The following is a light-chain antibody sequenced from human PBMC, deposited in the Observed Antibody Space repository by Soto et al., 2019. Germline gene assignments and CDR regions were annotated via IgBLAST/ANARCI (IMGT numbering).Light chain of an antibody. J-gene: IGKJ5*01. Sequence: EIVLTQSPGTLSLSPGERATLSCRASQSVSRTYLAGYQQKPVQAPRLLIYATSSRATGIPDRFSGSGSGTDFTLTISRLEPEDFGVYYCQQHGRSPPITFGQGTRLEI. CDR3: QQHGRSPPIT. V-gene: IGKV3-20*01. CDR2: ATS. CDR1: QSVSRTY.